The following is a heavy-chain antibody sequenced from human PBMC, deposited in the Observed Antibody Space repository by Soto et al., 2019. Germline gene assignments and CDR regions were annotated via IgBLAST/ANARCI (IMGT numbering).Heavy chain of an antibody. CDR1: GFTFSDYY. CDR3: ARDGLDIVVVPAAPYYYYYMDV. J-gene: IGHJ6*03. Sequence: GGSLRLSCAASGFTFSDYYMSWIRQAPGKGLEWVSYISSSGSTIYYADSVKGRFTISRDNAKNSLYLQMNSLRAEDTAVYYCARDGLDIVVVPAAPYYYYYMDVWGKGTTVTVS. D-gene: IGHD2-2*01. CDR2: ISSSGSTI. V-gene: IGHV3-11*01.